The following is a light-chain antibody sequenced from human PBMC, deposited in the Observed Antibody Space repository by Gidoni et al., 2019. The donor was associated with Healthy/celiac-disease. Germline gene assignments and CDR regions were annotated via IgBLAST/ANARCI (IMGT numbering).Light chain of an antibody. CDR3: SSYTSSSTREV. Sequence: QSALTQPASVSGPPGQSITISCTGTSSDVGGYNYVSWYQQHPGKAPKLMIYEVSNRPSGVSNRFSGSKSGNTASLTISGLQAEDEADYYCSSYTSSSTREVFGGGTKLTVL. CDR1: SSDVGGYNY. V-gene: IGLV2-14*01. J-gene: IGLJ2*01. CDR2: EVS.